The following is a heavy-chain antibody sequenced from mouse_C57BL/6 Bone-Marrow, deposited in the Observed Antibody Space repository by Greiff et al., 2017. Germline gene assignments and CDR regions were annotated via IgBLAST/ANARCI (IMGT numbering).Heavy chain of an antibody. CDR1: GFTFSDYY. D-gene: IGHD2-3*01. CDR2: ISDGGGST. CDR3: ARHFPEGYYVGFAY. Sequence: EVKLMESGGGLVQPGGSLKLSCAASGFTFSDYYMYWVRQTPEKRLEWVATISDGGGSTDYPDTVKGRITISRDNAKTTLYLQMSRLKSEDTAMYYCARHFPEGYYVGFAYWGQGTLVTVSA. J-gene: IGHJ3*01. V-gene: IGHV5-12*01.